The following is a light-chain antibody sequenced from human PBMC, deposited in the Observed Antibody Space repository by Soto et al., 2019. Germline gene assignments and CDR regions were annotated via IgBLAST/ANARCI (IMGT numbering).Light chain of an antibody. CDR3: QQSYSTSVT. CDR2: AAS. V-gene: IGKV1-39*01. J-gene: IGKJ1*01. CDR1: QSTSSY. Sequence: DIQMTQSPSSLSASVGDRVTITCRASQSTSSYLNWYQQKPGKAPKLLIYAASSLQSGVPSRFSGSGSGTDFTLTISSLQPEDFATYYCQQSYSTSVTFGQGTKVDIK.